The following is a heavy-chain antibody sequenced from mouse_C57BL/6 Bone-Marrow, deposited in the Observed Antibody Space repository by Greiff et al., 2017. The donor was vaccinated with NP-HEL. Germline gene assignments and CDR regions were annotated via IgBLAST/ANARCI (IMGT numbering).Heavy chain of an antibody. CDR2: IWRGGST. J-gene: IGHJ4*01. V-gene: IGHV2-5*01. Sequence: QVQLQQSGPGLVQPSQSLSITCTVSGFSLTSYGVHWVRQSPGKGLEWLGVIWRGGSTDYNAAFMSRLSITKDNSKSQVFFKMNSLQADDTAIYYCAPGGNSFFYAMDYWGQGTSVTVSS. CDR3: APGGNSFFYAMDY. D-gene: IGHD2-1*01. CDR1: GFSLTSYG.